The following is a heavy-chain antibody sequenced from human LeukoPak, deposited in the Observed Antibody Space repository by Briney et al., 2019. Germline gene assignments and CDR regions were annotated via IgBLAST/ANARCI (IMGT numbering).Heavy chain of an antibody. CDR2: ISYDGSNK. V-gene: IGHV3-30-3*01. D-gene: IGHD6-13*01. CDR3: ARDLRIAAAGTGDY. Sequence: GGSLRLSCAASGFTFSSYAMHWVRQAPGKGLEWVAVISYDGSNKYYADSVKGRFTISRDNSKNTLYLQMNSLRAEDTAVYYCARDLRIAAAGTGDYWGQGTLVTVSS. J-gene: IGHJ4*02. CDR1: GFTFSSYA.